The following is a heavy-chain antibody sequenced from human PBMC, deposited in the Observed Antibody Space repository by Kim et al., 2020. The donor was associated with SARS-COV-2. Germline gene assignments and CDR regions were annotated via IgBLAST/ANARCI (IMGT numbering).Heavy chain of an antibody. D-gene: IGHD6-19*01. CDR2: MNPNSGNT. J-gene: IGHJ4*02. V-gene: IGHV1-8*01. Sequence: ASVKVSCKASGYTFTSYDINWVRQATGQGLEWMGWMNPNSGNTGYAQKFQGRVTMTRNTSISTAYMELSSLRSEDTAVYYCATSIAVAGRGDYWGQGTLVTVSS. CDR3: ATSIAVAGRGDY. CDR1: GYTFTSYD.